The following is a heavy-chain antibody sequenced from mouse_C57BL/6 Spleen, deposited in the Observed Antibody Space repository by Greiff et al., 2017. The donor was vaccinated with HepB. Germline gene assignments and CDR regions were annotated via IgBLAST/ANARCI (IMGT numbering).Heavy chain of an antibody. D-gene: IGHD3-3*01. Sequence: EVHLVESGGGLVKPGGSLKLSCAASGFTFSDYGMHWVRQAPEKGLEWVAYISSGSSTIYYADTVKGRFTISRDNAKNTLFLQMTSLRSEDTAMYYCARWRDVGYFDVWGTGTTVTVSS. CDR1: GFTFSDYG. J-gene: IGHJ1*03. V-gene: IGHV5-17*01. CDR3: ARWRDVGYFDV. CDR2: ISSGSSTI.